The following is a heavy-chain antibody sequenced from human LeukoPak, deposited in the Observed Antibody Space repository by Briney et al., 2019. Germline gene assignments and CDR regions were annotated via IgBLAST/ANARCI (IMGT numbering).Heavy chain of an antibody. D-gene: IGHD6-19*01. CDR2: LDPEDGET. CDR3: ATDSSGWYQEFDY. Sequence: ASVKVSCKVSGYTLTELSMHWVRQAPGKGLEWMGGLDPEDGETIYAQKFQGRVTMTEDTSTDTAYMELSSLRSEDTAVYYCATDSSGWYQEFDYWGQGTLVTVSS. CDR1: GYTLTELS. J-gene: IGHJ4*02. V-gene: IGHV1-24*01.